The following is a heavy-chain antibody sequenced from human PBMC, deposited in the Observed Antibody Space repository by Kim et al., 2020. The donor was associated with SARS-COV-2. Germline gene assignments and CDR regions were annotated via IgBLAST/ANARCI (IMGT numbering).Heavy chain of an antibody. Sequence: SETLSLTCAVSGGSISSGGYSWSWIRQPPGKGLEWIGYIYHSGSTYYNPSLKSRVTISVDRSKNQFSLKLSSVTAADTAVYYCARDNEGVFDYWGQGTLVTVSS. D-gene: IGHD2-8*01. CDR1: GGSISSGGYS. V-gene: IGHV4-30-2*01. J-gene: IGHJ4*02. CDR2: IYHSGST. CDR3: ARDNEGVFDY.